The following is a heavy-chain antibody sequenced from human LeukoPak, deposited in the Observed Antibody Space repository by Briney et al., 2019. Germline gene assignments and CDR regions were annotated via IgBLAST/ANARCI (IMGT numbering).Heavy chain of an antibody. CDR2: IRSNGKNE. D-gene: IGHD3-22*01. CDR1: GFTSSSYG. Sequence: TGGSLRLSCAASGFTSSSYGIHWVRQAPGKGLEWVTFIRSNGKNEYFAESVKGRFTSSRDSFKNMVYLQMNSLRDEDTAVYYCAKDASKGPDSSGSSDYWGQGTLVTVSS. J-gene: IGHJ4*02. CDR3: AKDASKGPDSSGSSDY. V-gene: IGHV3-30*02.